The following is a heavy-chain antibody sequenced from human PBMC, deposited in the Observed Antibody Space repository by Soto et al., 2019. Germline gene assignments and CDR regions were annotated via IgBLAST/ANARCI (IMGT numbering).Heavy chain of an antibody. J-gene: IGHJ6*02. D-gene: IGHD1-7*01. CDR2: INPNSGGT. V-gene: IGHV1-2*02. CDR1: WYVFTGYH. CDR3: AREELPVCSSGTDV. Sequence: VNGDWKTAWYVFTGYHIRLVRLKIGQGLEWMGWINPNSGGTNYAQKFQGRVTMTRDTSISTAYMELSRLRSDDTAVYYCAREELPVCSSGTDVWGQGTTVTVSS.